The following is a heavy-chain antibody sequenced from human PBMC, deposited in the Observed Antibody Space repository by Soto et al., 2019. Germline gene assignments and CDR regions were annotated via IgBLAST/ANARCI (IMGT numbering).Heavy chain of an antibody. D-gene: IGHD2-2*01. Sequence: QVQLQESGPGLVKPSQTLSLTCTVSGGSISSGGYYWSWIRQHPGKGLEWMGYIYYSGSTYYNPSLKSRVTISVDTSKNQFSLKLSSVTAADTAVYYCARRDIVLVPAAMHNYGMDVWGQGTTVTVSS. CDR2: IYYSGST. V-gene: IGHV4-31*03. CDR3: ARRDIVLVPAAMHNYGMDV. J-gene: IGHJ6*02. CDR1: GGSISSGGYY.